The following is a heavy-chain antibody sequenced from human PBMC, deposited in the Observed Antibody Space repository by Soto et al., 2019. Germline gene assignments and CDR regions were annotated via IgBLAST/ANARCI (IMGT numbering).Heavy chain of an antibody. J-gene: IGHJ5*02. D-gene: IGHD2-8*01. V-gene: IGHV4-59*01. CDR1: GGSISSYY. CDR2: IYYSGST. CDR3: ARQFVRKWFDP. Sequence: SETLSLTCTVSGGSISSYYWSWIRQPPGKGLEWIGYIYYSGSTNYNPSLKSRVTISVDTSKNQFSLKLSSVTAADTAVYYCARQFVRKWFDPWGQGTLVTVSS.